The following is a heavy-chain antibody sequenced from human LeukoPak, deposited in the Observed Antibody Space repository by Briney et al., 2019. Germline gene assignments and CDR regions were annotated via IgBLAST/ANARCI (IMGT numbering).Heavy chain of an antibody. CDR3: PLTTFGGVIGRMDV. CDR1: GGSISSYY. D-gene: IGHD3-16*02. Sequence: SETLSLTCTVSGGSISSYYWSWIRQPAGKGLEWIGRIYTSGSTNYNPSLKSRVTMSVDTSKNQFSLKLSSVTAADTAAYYCPLTTFGGVIGRMDVWGKGTTVTVSS. J-gene: IGHJ6*03. CDR2: IYTSGST. V-gene: IGHV4-4*07.